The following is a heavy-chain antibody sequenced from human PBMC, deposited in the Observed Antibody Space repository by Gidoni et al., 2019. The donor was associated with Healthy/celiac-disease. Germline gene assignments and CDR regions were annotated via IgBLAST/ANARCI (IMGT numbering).Heavy chain of an antibody. J-gene: IGHJ4*02. CDR3: ARPYCTNGVCYTDLFDY. CDR1: GGALSSSSYY. D-gene: IGHD2-8*01. V-gene: IGHV4-39*07. CDR2: IYYSGST. Sequence: QLQLQESGPGLVKPSETLSHTCTVSGGALSSSSYYWGRIRQPTGKGLAWIGSIYYSGSTYYNPSLKSRVTISVDTSKNQFSLKLSSVTAADTAVYYCARPYCTNGVCYTDLFDYWGQGTLVTVSS.